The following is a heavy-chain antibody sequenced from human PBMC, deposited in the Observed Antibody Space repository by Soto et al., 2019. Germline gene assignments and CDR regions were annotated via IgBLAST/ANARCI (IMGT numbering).Heavy chain of an antibody. Sequence: PSETLSLTCAVSGGSISSGGYSWSWIRQPPGKGLEWIGYIYHSGSTYYNPSLKSRVTISVDRSKNQFSLKLSSVTAADTAVYYSARVPNDAFTYCGGDCPSGAFDIWGQGTMVTVSS. V-gene: IGHV4-30-2*01. CDR2: IYHSGST. CDR1: GGSISSGGYS. D-gene: IGHD2-21*02. CDR3: ARVPNDAFTYCGGDCPSGAFDI. J-gene: IGHJ3*02.